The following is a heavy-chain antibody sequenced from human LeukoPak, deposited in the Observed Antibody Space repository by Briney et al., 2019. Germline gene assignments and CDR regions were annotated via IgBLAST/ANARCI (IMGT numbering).Heavy chain of an antibody. J-gene: IGHJ4*02. CDR2: ISSSSSTI. V-gene: IGHV3-48*02. CDR1: GFTFSSYS. CDR3: ARAHNDFWSAAGGY. D-gene: IGHD3-3*01. Sequence: GGSLRLSCAASGFTFSSYSMNWVRQAPGKGLEWVSYISSSSSTIYYADSVKGRFTISRDNAKNSLYLQMNSLRDEDTAVYYCARAHNDFWSAAGGYWGQGTLVTVSS.